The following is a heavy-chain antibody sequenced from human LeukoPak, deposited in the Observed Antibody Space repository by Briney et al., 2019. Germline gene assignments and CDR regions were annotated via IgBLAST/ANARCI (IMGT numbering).Heavy chain of an antibody. CDR3: ARDYPEVGPAATLPPDV. D-gene: IGHD2-2*01. CDR2: ISSSSSYI. J-gene: IGHJ6*02. Sequence: PGGSLRLSCAASGFTFSSYSMNWVRQAPGKGLEWVSSISSSSSYIYYADSVKGRFTISRDNAKNSLYLQMNSLRAEDTAVYYCARDYPEVGPAATLPPDVWGQGTTVTVSS. CDR1: GFTFSSYS. V-gene: IGHV3-21*01.